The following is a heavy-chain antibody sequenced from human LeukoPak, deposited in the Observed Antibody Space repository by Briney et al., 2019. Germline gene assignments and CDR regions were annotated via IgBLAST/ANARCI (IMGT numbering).Heavy chain of an antibody. CDR2: INPNSGGT. CDR3: ARVGRSAVAGSHFDY. CDR1: GYTFTGYY. J-gene: IGHJ4*02. D-gene: IGHD6-19*01. V-gene: IGHV1-2*04. Sequence: GASVKVSCKASGYTFTGYYMHWVRQAPGQGLEWMGWINPNSGGTNYAQKFQGWVTMTRDTSISTAYMELGRLRSDDTAVYYCARVGRSAVAGSHFDYWGQGTLVTVSS.